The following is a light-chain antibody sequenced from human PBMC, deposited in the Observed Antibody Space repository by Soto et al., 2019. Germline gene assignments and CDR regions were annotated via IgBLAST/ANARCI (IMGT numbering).Light chain of an antibody. CDR3: QERSTWPPYT. Sequence: DIVLTQSPATLSLSVGERATLSCRASRSVSSFLAWFQKKPGQPPRLLIYDASNRATGIPARFSGSGSGTDLTLTISSLQPEDFAVYYCQERSTWPPYTFGEGTKLEIK. V-gene: IGKV3-11*01. CDR1: RSVSSF. CDR2: DAS. J-gene: IGKJ2*01.